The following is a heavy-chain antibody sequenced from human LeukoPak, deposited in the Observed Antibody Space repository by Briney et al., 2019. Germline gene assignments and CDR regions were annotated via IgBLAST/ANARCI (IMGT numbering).Heavy chain of an antibody. J-gene: IGHJ4*02. CDR3: ANSGSSSGTGSAGY. Sequence: PGGSLRLSCAASGFTFSSYAMNWVRQAPGKGLEWVSGITGTGDSTYYADSVKGRFTISRDNSKKTLYLQMNSLRAEDTAAYHCANSGSSSGTGSAGYWGQGTLVTVPS. D-gene: IGHD1-26*01. CDR2: ITGTGDST. CDR1: GFTFSSYA. V-gene: IGHV3-23*01.